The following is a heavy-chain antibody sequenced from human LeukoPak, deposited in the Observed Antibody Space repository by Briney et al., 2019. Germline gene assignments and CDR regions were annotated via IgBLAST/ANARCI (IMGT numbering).Heavy chain of an antibody. V-gene: IGHV7-4-1*02. Sequence: ASVKVSCKASGYTFTSYAMNWVRQAPGQGLEWMGWINTNTGNPTYAQGFTGRFVFSLDTSVSTAYLQISSLKAEDTAVYYCARGWLRGYWYYYGMDVWGQGTTVTVSS. CDR2: INTNTGNP. J-gene: IGHJ6*02. D-gene: IGHD5-12*01. CDR3: ARGWLRGYWYYYGMDV. CDR1: GYTFTSYA.